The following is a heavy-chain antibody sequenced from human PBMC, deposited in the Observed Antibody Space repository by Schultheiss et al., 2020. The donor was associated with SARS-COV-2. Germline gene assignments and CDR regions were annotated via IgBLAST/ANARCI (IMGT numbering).Heavy chain of an antibody. Sequence: ASVKVSCKASGYTFSSYYMHWVRQAPGQGLEWMGWISAYNGNTNYAQKLQGRVTMTRNTSISTAYMELSSLRSEDTAVYYCARDRPNWNDAYYGMDVWGQGTTVTVSS. CDR2: ISAYNGNT. V-gene: IGHV1-8*02. J-gene: IGHJ6*02. D-gene: IGHD1-1*01. CDR1: GYTFSSYY. CDR3: ARDRPNWNDAYYGMDV.